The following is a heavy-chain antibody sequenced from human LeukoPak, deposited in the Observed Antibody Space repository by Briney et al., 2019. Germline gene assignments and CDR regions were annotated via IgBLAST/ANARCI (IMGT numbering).Heavy chain of an antibody. CDR3: ASWDTAMDSFDY. J-gene: IGHJ4*02. D-gene: IGHD5-18*01. V-gene: IGHV1-8*02. CDR2: MNPNSGNT. Sequence: GASVKVSCKASGYTFTSYYMHWVRQAPGQGLEWMGWMNPNSGNTGYAQKFQGRVTMTRNTSISTAYMELRSLRSDDTAVYYCASWDTAMDSFDYWGQGTLVTVSS. CDR1: GYTFTSYY.